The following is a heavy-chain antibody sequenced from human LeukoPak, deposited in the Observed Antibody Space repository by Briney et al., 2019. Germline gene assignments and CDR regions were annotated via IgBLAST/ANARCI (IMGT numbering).Heavy chain of an antibody. J-gene: IGHJ3*02. CDR1: GASISSGSYY. CDR3: AGDGGATTPYDAFDI. Sequence: KPSETLSLTCTVSGASISSGSYYWNWIRQPAGKGLEWIGRIFASGSTNYNPSLKSRVTISLDTSKNQFSLKLSSVTAADTAVYYCAGDGGATTPYDAFDIWGQGTMVTVSS. V-gene: IGHV4-61*02. D-gene: IGHD1-26*01. CDR2: IFASGST.